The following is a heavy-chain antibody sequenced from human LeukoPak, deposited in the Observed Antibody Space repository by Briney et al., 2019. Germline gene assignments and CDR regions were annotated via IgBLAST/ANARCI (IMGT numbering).Heavy chain of an antibody. Sequence: GGSLRLSCAASGFTLSSYAMHWVRQAPGKGLEWVAVISYDGSNKYYADSVKGRFTISRDNSKNTLYLQMNSLRAEDTAVYYCARARRRRFLEWLLHYFDYWGQGTLVTVSS. CDR1: GFTLSSYA. V-gene: IGHV3-30*04. CDR2: ISYDGSNK. J-gene: IGHJ4*02. CDR3: ARARRRRFLEWLLHYFDY. D-gene: IGHD3-3*01.